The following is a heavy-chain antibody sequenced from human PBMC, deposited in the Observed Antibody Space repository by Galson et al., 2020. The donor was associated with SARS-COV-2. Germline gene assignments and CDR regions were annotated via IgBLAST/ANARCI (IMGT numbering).Heavy chain of an antibody. CDR2: ISYSGND. CDR1: GGSISSSTTHY. D-gene: IGHD3-16*01. CDR3: ARQAYSSAYYYYGMDV. V-gene: IGHV4-39*01. J-gene: IGHJ6*02. Sequence: SETLSLTCTVSGGSISSSTTHYWSWIRQPPGKGLDWIGSISYSGNDFYNPSLNSRVTISVDTSKNQFSLKVTSVTAADTAVYYCARQAYSSAYYYYGMDVWGQGTTVTVSS.